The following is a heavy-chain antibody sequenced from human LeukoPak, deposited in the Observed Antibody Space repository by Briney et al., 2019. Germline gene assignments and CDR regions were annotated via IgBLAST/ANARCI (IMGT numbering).Heavy chain of an antibody. V-gene: IGHV4-31*11. Sequence: PSQTLSLTCAVSGGSISSGGYSWSWIRQHPGKGLEWIGYIYYSGSTYYNPSLKSRVTISVDTSKNQFSLKLSSVTAADTAVYYCARERDCSGGSCYLYFDYWGQGTLVTVSS. CDR3: ARERDCSGGSCYLYFDY. J-gene: IGHJ4*02. D-gene: IGHD2-15*01. CDR2: IYYSGST. CDR1: GGSISSGGYS.